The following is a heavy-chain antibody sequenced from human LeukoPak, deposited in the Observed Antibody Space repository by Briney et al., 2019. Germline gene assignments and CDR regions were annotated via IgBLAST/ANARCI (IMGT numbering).Heavy chain of an antibody. J-gene: IGHJ4*02. D-gene: IGHD1-26*01. CDR2: IIPIFGTA. V-gene: IGHV1-69*13. CDR1: GGTFGSYA. CDR3: AGVGATSFCFDY. Sequence: SVKVSCKASGGTFGSYAISWVRQAPGQGLEWMGGIIPIFGTANYAQKFQGRVTITADESTSTAYMELSSLRSEDTAVYYCAGVGATSFCFDYWGQGTLVTVSS.